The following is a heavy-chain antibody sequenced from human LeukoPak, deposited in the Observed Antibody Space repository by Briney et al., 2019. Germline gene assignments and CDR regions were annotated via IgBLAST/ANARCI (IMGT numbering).Heavy chain of an antibody. CDR3: ARGVNTVTTRFLFDY. J-gene: IGHJ4*02. Sequence: ASVKVSCKASGGTFSSYAISWVRQAPGQGLEWMGRIIPILGIANYAQKFQGRVTITADKSTSTAYMELSSLRSEDTAVYYCARGVNTVTTRFLFDYWGQGTLVTVSS. D-gene: IGHD4-17*01. V-gene: IGHV1-69*04. CDR2: IIPILGIA. CDR1: GGTFSSYA.